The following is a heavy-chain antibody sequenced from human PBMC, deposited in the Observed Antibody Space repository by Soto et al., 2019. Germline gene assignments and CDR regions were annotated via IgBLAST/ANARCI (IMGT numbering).Heavy chain of an antibody. CDR3: AVAVAGPTAIGY. CDR2: ITPSGDNT. D-gene: IGHD6-19*01. V-gene: IGHV3-23*01. J-gene: IGHJ4*02. CDR1: GFAFSTHA. Sequence: GGALRLSCAASGFAFSTHAMNWVRQAPGKGLAWVSRITPSGDNTYYADSVKGRFTISRDNSKNTLSLQMNSLRAEDTAAYYCAVAVAGPTAIGYWGQGTLVTVSS.